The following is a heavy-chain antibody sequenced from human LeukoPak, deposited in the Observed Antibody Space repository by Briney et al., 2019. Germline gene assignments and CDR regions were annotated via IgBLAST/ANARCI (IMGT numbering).Heavy chain of an antibody. CDR3: ARGDYYGSGTYYKKTVDY. J-gene: IGHJ4*02. D-gene: IGHD3-10*01. CDR2: INANSGDR. V-gene: IGHV1-18*04. CDR1: GYTFTDYY. Sequence: ASVKVSCKASGYTFTDYYLHWVRQAPGQGLEWMGWINANSGDRNYAQKLQGRVTMTTDTSTSTAYMELRSLRSDDTAVYYCARGDYYGSGTYYKKTVDYWGQGTLVTVSS.